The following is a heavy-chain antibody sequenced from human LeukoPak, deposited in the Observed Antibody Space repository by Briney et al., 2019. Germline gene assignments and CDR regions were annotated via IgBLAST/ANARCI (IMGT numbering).Heavy chain of an antibody. D-gene: IGHD4-17*01. CDR3: ARDVHGDYGSGWFDP. CDR1: GCTFNNSA. CDR2: IMPLFGTA. Sequence: SVKVSCKTSGCTFNNSAISWVRQAPGQGLEWMGGIMPLFGTAGYAQKFQGRVTITKDESTRTVYLELTSLTSDDTAVYYCARDVHGDYGSGWFDPWGQGTLVSVSS. V-gene: IGHV1-69*05. J-gene: IGHJ5*02.